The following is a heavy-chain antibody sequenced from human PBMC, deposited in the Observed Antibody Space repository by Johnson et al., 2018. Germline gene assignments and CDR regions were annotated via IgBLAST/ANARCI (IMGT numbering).Heavy chain of an antibody. J-gene: IGHJ3*02. CDR3: ARIIRGTAGRAFDI. CDR2: IFYGGSA. V-gene: IGHV4-59*01. CDR1: GGSISTYY. D-gene: IGHD1-26*01. Sequence: QVQLQESGPRLVKPSETRSLTCIVSGGSISTYYWSWIRQPPGKGLEWIGYIFYGGSATYNPSLKSLIIISLDTSQNTFSLTLRSLTAADTAIYYCARIIRGTAGRAFDIWGQGTMVTVSS.